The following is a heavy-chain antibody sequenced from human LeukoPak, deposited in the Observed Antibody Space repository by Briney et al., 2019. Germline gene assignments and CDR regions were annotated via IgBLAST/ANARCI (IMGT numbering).Heavy chain of an antibody. V-gene: IGHV7-4-1*02. D-gene: IGHD3-10*01. Sequence: ASVKVSCKASGYTFTSYAMNWVRQAPGQGLEWMGWINTNTGNPTYAQGFTGRFVFSLDTSVSTAYLRISSLKAEDTAVYYCARDRKAITYGSGSYYSHLGYWGQGTLVTVSS. CDR1: GYTFTSYA. J-gene: IGHJ4*02. CDR3: ARDRKAITYGSGSYYSHLGY. CDR2: INTNTGNP.